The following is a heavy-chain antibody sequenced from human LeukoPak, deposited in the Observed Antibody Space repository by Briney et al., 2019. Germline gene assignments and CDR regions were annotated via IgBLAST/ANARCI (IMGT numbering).Heavy chain of an antibody. J-gene: IGHJ4*02. CDR2: ISSTSNYI. V-gene: IGHV3-21*01. CDR1: GFTFSNYG. D-gene: IGHD3-22*01. CDR3: ARGTYDSSGYYNGVDY. Sequence: GGSLRLSCAASGFTFSNYGMSWVRQAPGKGLEWVSLISSTSNYIYYADSVKGRFTISRDNAKNSLFLQMNSLRAEDTAVYYCARGTYDSSGYYNGVDYWGQGTLVTVSS.